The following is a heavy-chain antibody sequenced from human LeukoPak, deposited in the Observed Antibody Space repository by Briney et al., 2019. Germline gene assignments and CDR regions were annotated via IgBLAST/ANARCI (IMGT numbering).Heavy chain of an antibody. Sequence: SETLSLTCTVSGYSIGNGYFWGWIRQPPGKGLEWIGNIYRTGTTFYNPSLQRRVTISVDTSKNQFSLKLSSVTAADTAVYYCARHDGSSTTSFDYWGQGTLVTVSS. V-gene: IGHV4-38-2*02. D-gene: IGHD6-13*01. J-gene: IGHJ4*02. CDR1: GYSIGNGYF. CDR3: ARHDGSSTTSFDY. CDR2: IYRTGTT.